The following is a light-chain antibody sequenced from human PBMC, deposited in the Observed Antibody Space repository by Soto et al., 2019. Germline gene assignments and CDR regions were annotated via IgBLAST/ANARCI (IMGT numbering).Light chain of an antibody. J-gene: IGKJ2*03. Sequence: DIQMSQSPSSVSASVGDRVTITCRASQDVSNRLAWYQQTPGKAPKLLIYAASSLQPGVPSRFGGSGSATDFTLAISSLQPEDFATYYCQQANRLPYSFGQGTKLEMK. CDR1: QDVSNR. V-gene: IGKV1-12*01. CDR3: QQANRLPYS. CDR2: AAS.